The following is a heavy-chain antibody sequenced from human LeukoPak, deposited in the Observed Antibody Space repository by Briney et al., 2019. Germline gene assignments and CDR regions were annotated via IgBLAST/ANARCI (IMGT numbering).Heavy chain of an antibody. D-gene: IGHD5-12*01. Sequence: SETLSLTCTVSGGSISSSSYYWGWIRQPPGKGLEWIGSIYYSGSTYYNASLKSRVTISVDTSKNQFSLKLSSVTAADTAVYYCARRGYRGYDPNWFDPWGQGILVTVSS. CDR3: ARRGYRGYDPNWFDP. V-gene: IGHV4-39*01. CDR1: GGSISSSSYY. CDR2: IYYSGST. J-gene: IGHJ5*02.